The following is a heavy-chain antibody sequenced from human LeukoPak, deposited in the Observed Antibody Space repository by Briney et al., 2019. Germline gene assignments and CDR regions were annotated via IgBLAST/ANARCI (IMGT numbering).Heavy chain of an antibody. J-gene: IGHJ4*02. CDR1: GYTFTRYG. CDR2: IRTDNGNT. V-gene: IGHV1-18*01. D-gene: IGHD6-19*01. Sequence: ASVKVSCKASGYTFTRYGISWVRQAPGQGLEWMGWIRTDNGNTNHAQKLQGRVTMTTDTYTSTAYMELRSLRSDDTAVYYCARSLLPGGWYDGLGPYWGQGTLVTVSS. CDR3: ARSLLPGGWYDGLGPY.